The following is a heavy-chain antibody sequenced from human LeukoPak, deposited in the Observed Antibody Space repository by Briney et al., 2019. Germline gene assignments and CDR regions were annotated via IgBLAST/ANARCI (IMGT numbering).Heavy chain of an antibody. J-gene: IGHJ4*02. CDR1: GFSVTNNY. V-gene: IGHV3-53*01. CDR2: FYVGGAT. CDR3: ARGDGYNFFDY. Sequence: PGGSLRLSCAVSGFSVTNNYMSWVRQAPGKGLEWVSVFYVGGATYYADSVKGRFTISRDHSENTLYLQMKSLRAEDTAVYYCARGDGYNFFDYWGQGTLVTVSS. D-gene: IGHD5-24*01.